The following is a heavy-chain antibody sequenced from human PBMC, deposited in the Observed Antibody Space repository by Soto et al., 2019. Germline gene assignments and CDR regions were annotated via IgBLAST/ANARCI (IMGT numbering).Heavy chain of an antibody. CDR3: ARQLVAGTCVDY. D-gene: IGHD6-19*01. J-gene: IGHJ4*02. CDR2: IYYSGST. CDR1: GGSISSSSYY. V-gene: IGHV4-39*01. Sequence: QLQLQESGPGLVKPSETLSLTCTVSGGSISSSSYYWGWIRQPPGKGLEWIGSIYYSGSTYYNPSLKCRVTIPVDTSKNQFSLKLSSVTAADTAVYYCARQLVAGTCVDYWGQGTLVTVSS.